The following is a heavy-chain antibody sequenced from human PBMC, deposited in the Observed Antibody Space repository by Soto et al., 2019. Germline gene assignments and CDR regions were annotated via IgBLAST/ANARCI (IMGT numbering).Heavy chain of an antibody. V-gene: IGHV1-69*06. J-gene: IGHJ4*02. D-gene: IGHD6-13*01. CDR2: IIPIFGTA. Sequence: QVQLVQSGAEVKKPGSSVNVSCKASGGTFSSYAISWVRQAPGQGVAWMGGIIPIFGTANYAQKCQGRVTITADKSTSTAYMELSSLRSEDTAVYYCASHAATYYFDYWGQGTLVTVSS. CDR1: GGTFSSYA. CDR3: ASHAATYYFDY.